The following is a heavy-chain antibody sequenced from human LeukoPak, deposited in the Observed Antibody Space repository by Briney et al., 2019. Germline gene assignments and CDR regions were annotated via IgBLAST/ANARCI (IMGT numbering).Heavy chain of an antibody. V-gene: IGHV3-15*01. CDR2: IKSKTEGGTA. J-gene: IGHJ4*02. Sequence: PGGSLRLSCAASGFTFSTSWMSWVRQAPGKGLEWVGRIKSKTEGGTADYAAPVKGSITISRDDSKNTLHLQMKRLKTDEHEVYFCTIDSEGRLAYGLLPADSWGRETLVTVSS. CDR1: GFTFSTSW. CDR3: TIDSEGRLAYGLLPADS. D-gene: IGHD4-17*01.